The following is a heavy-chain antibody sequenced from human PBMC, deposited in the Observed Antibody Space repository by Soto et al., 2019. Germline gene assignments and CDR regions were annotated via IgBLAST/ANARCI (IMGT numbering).Heavy chain of an antibody. CDR1: GFTFSSYA. J-gene: IGHJ4*02. V-gene: IGHV3-23*01. CDR2: ISGSGGST. CDR3: AKTPRARMTTVTISYFDY. Sequence: GGSLRLSCAASGFTFSSYAMSWVRQAPGKGLEWVSAISGSGGSTYYADSVKGRFTISRDNSKNTLYLQMNSLRAEDTAVYYCAKTPRARMTTVTISYFDYWGQGTLVTVSS. D-gene: IGHD4-17*01.